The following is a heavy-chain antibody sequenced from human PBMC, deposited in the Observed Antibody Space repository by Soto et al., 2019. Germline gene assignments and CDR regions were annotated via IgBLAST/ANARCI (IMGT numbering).Heavy chain of an antibody. J-gene: IGHJ6*02. D-gene: IGHD6-13*01. CDR3: ARGRKIAAADRNYYGMDV. Sequence: GASVKVSCKASGYTFTSYAMHWVRQAPGQRLEWMGWINAGNGNTKYSQKFQGRVTITRDTSASTAYMELSSLRSEDTAVYYCARGRKIAAADRNYYGMDVWGHGTTVTVSS. CDR1: GYTFTSYA. V-gene: IGHV1-3*01. CDR2: INAGNGNT.